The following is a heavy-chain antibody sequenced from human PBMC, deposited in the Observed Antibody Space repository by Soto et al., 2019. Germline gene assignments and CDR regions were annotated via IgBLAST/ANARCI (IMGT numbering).Heavy chain of an antibody. CDR3: ARDLYPLAYYFDF. J-gene: IGHJ4*02. Sequence: ASVKVSCKASGYTFTNHGISWVRQAPGQGLEWLGWISGHNGNTKYAQRLKGRVTMTADTSTSTAYMELRSLRSDDTAVYYCARDLYPLAYYFDFWGQGTLVTVSS. D-gene: IGHD2-8*01. CDR2: ISGHNGNT. CDR1: GYTFTNHG. V-gene: IGHV1-18*04.